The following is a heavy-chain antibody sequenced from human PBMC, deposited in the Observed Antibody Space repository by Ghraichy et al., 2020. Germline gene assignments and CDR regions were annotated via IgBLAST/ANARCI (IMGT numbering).Heavy chain of an antibody. Sequence: SQTLSLTCAISGDSVSSNSAAWNWIRQSPSRGLEWLGRTYYRSKWYNDYAVSVKSRITINPDSSKNQFSLQLNSVTPEDTAVYYCARDIGYCSGGSCYSPNWFDPWGQGTLVTVSS. CDR3: ARDIGYCSGGSCYSPNWFDP. CDR2: TYYRSKWYN. D-gene: IGHD2-15*01. J-gene: IGHJ5*02. V-gene: IGHV6-1*01. CDR1: GDSVSSNSAA.